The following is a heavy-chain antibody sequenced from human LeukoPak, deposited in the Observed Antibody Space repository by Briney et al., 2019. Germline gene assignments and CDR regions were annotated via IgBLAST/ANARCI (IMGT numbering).Heavy chain of an antibody. CDR1: GGSISSSNW. J-gene: IGHJ6*02. Sequence: SETLSLTCAVSGGSISSSNWWSWVRQPPGKGLEWIGEIYHSGSTNYNPSLKSRVTISVDTSKNQFSLKLSSVTAADTAVYYCARDRKYYDFWSGSQDDIYYYYGMDVWGQGTTVTVSS. CDR2: IYHSGST. D-gene: IGHD3-3*01. CDR3: ARDRKYYDFWSGSQDDIYYYYGMDV. V-gene: IGHV4-4*02.